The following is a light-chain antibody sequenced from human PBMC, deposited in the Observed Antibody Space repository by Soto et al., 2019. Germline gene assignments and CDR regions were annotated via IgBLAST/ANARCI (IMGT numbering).Light chain of an antibody. Sequence: QSVLTQPPSASGTPGQRVTISCSGSSSNIGSNTVNWYQQLPGTAPKLLIYNNNQRPSWVPDRFSGSKLGTSASMAISWLQSEDEADYYCAAWDDSLNGLVFGTGTKVTVL. V-gene: IGLV1-44*01. J-gene: IGLJ1*01. CDR1: SSNIGSNT. CDR2: NNN. CDR3: AAWDDSLNGLV.